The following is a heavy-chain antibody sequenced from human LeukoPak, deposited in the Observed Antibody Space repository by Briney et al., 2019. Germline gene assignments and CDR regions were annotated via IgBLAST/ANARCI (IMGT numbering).Heavy chain of an antibody. J-gene: IGHJ6*03. CDR1: GFAFRSSG. V-gene: IGHV3-21*01. D-gene: IGHD3-3*01. CDR2: ISSSSYI. Sequence: PGGSLRLSCAASGFAFRSSGMNWVRKAPGKGLEWVSSISSSSYIYYADSVKGRFTISRDNAKNSLYLQMNSLRAEDTAVYYCARGGGYYDFWSGPQDYYYMDVWGKGTTVTVSS. CDR3: ARGGGYYDFWSGPQDYYYMDV.